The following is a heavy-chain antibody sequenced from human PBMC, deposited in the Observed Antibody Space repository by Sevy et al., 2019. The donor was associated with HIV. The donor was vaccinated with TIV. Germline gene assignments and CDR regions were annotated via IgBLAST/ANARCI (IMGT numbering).Heavy chain of an antibody. Sequence: ASLKVSCKASGGTFSSYAISWVRQAPGQGLEWMGGIIPIFGTANYAQKFQGRVTITADESTSTAYMELSSLRSEDTAVYYCARGTVNDNYYYYGMDVWGQGTTVTVSS. V-gene: IGHV1-69*13. CDR3: ARGTVNDNYYYYGMDV. CDR2: IIPIFGTA. D-gene: IGHD4-17*01. J-gene: IGHJ6*02. CDR1: GGTFSSYA.